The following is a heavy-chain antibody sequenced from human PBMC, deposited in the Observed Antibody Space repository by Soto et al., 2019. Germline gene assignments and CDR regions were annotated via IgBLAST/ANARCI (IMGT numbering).Heavy chain of an antibody. D-gene: IGHD6-6*01. J-gene: IGHJ6*03. CDR3: ARIQGSSSPRDYYYYYMDV. Sequence: QVTLKESGPVLVKPTETLTLTCTVSGFSLSNARMGVSWIRQPPGKALEWLAHIFSNDEKSYSTSLKSRLTISTDTSKSQVVLTMTNMDPVDTATYYCARIQGSSSPRDYYYYYMDVWGKGTTVTVSS. CDR2: IFSNDEK. V-gene: IGHV2-26*01. CDR1: GFSLSNARMG.